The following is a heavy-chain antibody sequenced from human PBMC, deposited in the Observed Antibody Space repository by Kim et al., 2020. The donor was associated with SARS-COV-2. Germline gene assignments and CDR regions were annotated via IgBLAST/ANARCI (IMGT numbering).Heavy chain of an antibody. CDR2: ISYDGSNK. D-gene: IGHD3-10*01. CDR1: GFTFSSYG. V-gene: IGHV3-30*18. J-gene: IGHJ4*02. CDR3: AKDGGDLWFGETYYFDY. Sequence: GGSLRLSCAASGFTFSSYGMHWVRQAPGKGLEWVAVISYDGSNKYYADSVKGRFTISRDNSKNTLYLQMNSLRAEDTAVYYCAKDGGDLWFGETYYFDYWGQGTLVTVSS.